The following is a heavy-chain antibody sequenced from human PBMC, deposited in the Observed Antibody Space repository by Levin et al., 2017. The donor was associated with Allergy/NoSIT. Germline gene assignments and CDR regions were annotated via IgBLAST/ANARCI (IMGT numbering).Heavy chain of an antibody. Sequence: ASVKVSCKASGYTFTSYYMHWVRQAPGQGLEWMGIINPSGGSTSYAQKFQGRVTMTRDTSTSTVYMELSSLRSEDTAVYYCARDGVIAAARYNWFDPWGQGTLVTVSS. D-gene: IGHD6-13*01. CDR1: GYTFTSYY. CDR2: INPSGGST. CDR3: ARDGVIAAARYNWFDP. J-gene: IGHJ5*02. V-gene: IGHV1-46*01.